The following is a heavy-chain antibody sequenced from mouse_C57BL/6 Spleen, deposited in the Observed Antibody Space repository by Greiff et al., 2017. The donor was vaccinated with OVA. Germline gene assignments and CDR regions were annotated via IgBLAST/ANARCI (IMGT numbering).Heavy chain of an antibody. J-gene: IGHJ1*03. CDR1: GYTFTDYN. CDR3: ARFGYYYGSSWYFDV. D-gene: IGHD1-1*01. V-gene: IGHV1-18*01. CDR2: INPNNGGT. Sequence: VQLQQSGPELVKPGASVKIPCKASGYTFTDYNMDWVKQSHGKSLEWIGDINPNNGGTIYNQKFKGKATLTVDKSSSTAYMELRSLTSEDTAVYYCARFGYYYGSSWYFDVWGTGTTVTVSS.